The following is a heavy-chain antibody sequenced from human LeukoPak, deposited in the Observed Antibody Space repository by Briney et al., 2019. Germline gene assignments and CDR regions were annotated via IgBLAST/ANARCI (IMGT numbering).Heavy chain of an antibody. Sequence: AGSLRLSCAASGFTFSSYWMNWARQAPGKGLEWVASINHNGNVNYYVDSVKGRFTISRDNAKNSLYLQMSNLRAEDTAVYFCARGGGLDVWGQGATVTVSS. D-gene: IGHD3-16*01. CDR3: ARGGGLDV. J-gene: IGHJ6*02. CDR1: GFTFSSYW. CDR2: INHNGNVN. V-gene: IGHV3-7*03.